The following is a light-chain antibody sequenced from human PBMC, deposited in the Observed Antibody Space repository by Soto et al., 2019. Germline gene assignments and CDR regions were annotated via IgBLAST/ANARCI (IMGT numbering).Light chain of an antibody. V-gene: IGKV1-6*01. CDR2: AAF. CDR3: LQYYNFSWT. Sequence: IQMTQSPSSLSASVGDRVTLTCRASQGIRNDLAWYQQRPGQAPHLLIFAAFNLQSGVPSRFSGGGSGTHFTLTISGLQPDDFANYYCLQYYNFSWTFGQGTKV. J-gene: IGKJ1*01. CDR1: QGIRND.